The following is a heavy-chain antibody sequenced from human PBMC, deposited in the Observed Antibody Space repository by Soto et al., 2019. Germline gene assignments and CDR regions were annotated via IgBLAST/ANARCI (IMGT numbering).Heavy chain of an antibody. CDR3: ARVQVLRFLEWLPDH. D-gene: IGHD3-3*01. CDR1: GFTVSSNY. J-gene: IGHJ4*02. V-gene: IGHV3-53*01. CDR2: IYSGGGT. Sequence: PGGSLRLSCAASGFTVSSNYMSWVRQAPGKGLEWVSVIYSGGGTYYADSVKGRFTISRDNSKNTLYLQMNSLRGEDTAVYYCARVQVLRFLEWLPDHWGQGTLVTVSS.